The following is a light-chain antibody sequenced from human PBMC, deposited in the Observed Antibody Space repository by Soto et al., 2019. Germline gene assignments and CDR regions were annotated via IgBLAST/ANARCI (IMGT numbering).Light chain of an antibody. V-gene: IGKV3-20*01. J-gene: IGKJ2*01. CDR3: QQFSSSPYT. Sequence: EIVLTQSPDTLSSSPGERATLSCRASQAVSNAYLAWYQHKPGQVPRLLIHGAINRATGIPDRFSGGGSGTVSPLTINIQEPEVFAEYYYQQFSSSPYTFGQGTKVEIK. CDR2: GAI. CDR1: QAVSNAY.